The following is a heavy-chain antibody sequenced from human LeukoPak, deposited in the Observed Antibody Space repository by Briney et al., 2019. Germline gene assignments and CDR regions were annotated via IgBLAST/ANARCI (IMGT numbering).Heavy chain of an antibody. CDR2: ISYDGSNK. J-gene: IGHJ6*02. CDR3: ARDLAYCGGDCYPYYYYGMDV. V-gene: IGHV3-30*04. CDR1: GFTFSSYA. Sequence: GRSLRLSCAASGFTFSSYAMHWVRQAPGKGLEWVAVISYDGSNKYYADSVKGRFTISRDNSKNTLYLQMNSLRAEDTAVYYCARDLAYCGGDCYPYYYYGMDVWGQGTTVTVSS. D-gene: IGHD2-21*02.